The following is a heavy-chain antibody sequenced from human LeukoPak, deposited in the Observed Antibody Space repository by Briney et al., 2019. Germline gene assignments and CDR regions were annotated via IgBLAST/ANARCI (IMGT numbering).Heavy chain of an antibody. J-gene: IGHJ4*02. D-gene: IGHD3-22*01. Sequence: GAXVKVSCKASGYTFTSYDIKWGGQAPGQGLEGMGWMKPKSGNTDYAQKLQGRETMNRNTTIRRAYMELSSLRSEDTAVYYCARVINYYDSSGYYPIDYWGQGTLVTVSS. V-gene: IGHV1-8*01. CDR3: ARVINYYDSSGYYPIDY. CDR2: MKPKSGNT. CDR1: GYTFTSYD.